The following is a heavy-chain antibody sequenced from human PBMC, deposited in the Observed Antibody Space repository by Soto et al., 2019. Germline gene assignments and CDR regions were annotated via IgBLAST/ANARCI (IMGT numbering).Heavy chain of an antibody. D-gene: IGHD3-3*02. CDR2: IIPVLSTS. CDR1: GGTFNNYF. V-gene: IGHV1-69*11. Sequence: QVQLVQSGAEVKKPGSSVTVSCKASGGTFNNYFISWVRQAPGEGLEWLGGIIPVLSTSNYEPEFQGRVTITADESTSTAYMELSSLRSEDTAVYYCARGKDIIVGDVVINAFEIWGQGTMVTVSS. CDR3: ARGKDIIVGDVVINAFEI. J-gene: IGHJ3*02.